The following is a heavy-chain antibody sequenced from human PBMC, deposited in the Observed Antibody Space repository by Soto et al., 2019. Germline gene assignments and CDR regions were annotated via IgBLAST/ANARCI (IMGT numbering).Heavy chain of an antibody. Sequence: EVQLLESGGGLVQPGGSLRLSCAASGFTFSSYAMSWVRQAPGKGLEWVSVIRGSGDSTYYADSVRGRFTISRDNSTSALYLQMNSLRAEDTAVYYCAKDRDGAAAGPTKFYGMDVWGQGTTVTVSS. V-gene: IGHV3-23*01. CDR1: GFTFSSYA. CDR2: IRGSGDST. CDR3: AKDRDGAAAGPTKFYGMDV. J-gene: IGHJ6*02. D-gene: IGHD6-13*01.